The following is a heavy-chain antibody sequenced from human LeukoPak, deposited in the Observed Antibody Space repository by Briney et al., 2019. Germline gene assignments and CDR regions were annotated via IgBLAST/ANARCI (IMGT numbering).Heavy chain of an antibody. Sequence: GGSLRLSCAASGFSFSGYSMNWVRQAPGKGLEWVSVVSSSSNTYYADSVKGRFTISRDNSKNTLYLQMSSLRPEDTAVYYCAKNVGAKAFDPWGQGTLVTVSS. D-gene: IGHD1-26*01. CDR2: VSSSSNT. CDR3: AKNVGAKAFDP. J-gene: IGHJ5*02. CDR1: GFSFSGYS. V-gene: IGHV3-23*01.